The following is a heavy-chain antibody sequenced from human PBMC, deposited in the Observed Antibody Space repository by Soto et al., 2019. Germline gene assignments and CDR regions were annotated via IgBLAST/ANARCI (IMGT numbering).Heavy chain of an antibody. CDR2: INHSGST. D-gene: IGHD5-12*01. CDR1: GGSFSGYY. Sequence: SETLSLTCAVYGGSFSGYYWSWIRQPPGKGLEWNGEINHSGSTNYNPSLKSRVTISVDTSKNQFSLKLSSVTAADTAVYYCARGPVEMATITGSYYLDYWGQGTLVTVSS. J-gene: IGHJ4*02. CDR3: ARGPVEMATITGSYYLDY. V-gene: IGHV4-34*01.